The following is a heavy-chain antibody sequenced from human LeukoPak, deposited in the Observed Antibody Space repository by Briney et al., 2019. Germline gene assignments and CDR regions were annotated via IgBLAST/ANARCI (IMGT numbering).Heavy chain of an antibody. Sequence: GGSLRLSCAASGFTLSSYGMHWVRQAPGKGLEGVAVISYDGSNKYYADSVKGRFTISRDNSKNTLYLQINSLRAEDTAVYYCAKDQVEMDSTYYFDYWGQGTLVTVSS. CDR1: GFTLSSYG. CDR2: ISYDGSNK. D-gene: IGHD5-24*01. CDR3: AKDQVEMDSTYYFDY. J-gene: IGHJ4*02. V-gene: IGHV3-30*18.